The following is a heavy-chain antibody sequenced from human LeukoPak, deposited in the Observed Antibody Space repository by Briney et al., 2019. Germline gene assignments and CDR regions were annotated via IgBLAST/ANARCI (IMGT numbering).Heavy chain of an antibody. Sequence: SETLSLTCAVYGGSFSGYYWSWIRQPPGKGLEWIGEINHSGSTNYNPSLKSRVTISVDTSKNQFSLKLSSVTAADTAVYYCARGPRIVVVPAAMPDNASDIWGQGTMVTVSS. D-gene: IGHD2-2*01. CDR2: INHSGST. J-gene: IGHJ3*02. CDR1: GGSFSGYY. V-gene: IGHV4-34*01. CDR3: ARGPRIVVVPAAMPDNASDI.